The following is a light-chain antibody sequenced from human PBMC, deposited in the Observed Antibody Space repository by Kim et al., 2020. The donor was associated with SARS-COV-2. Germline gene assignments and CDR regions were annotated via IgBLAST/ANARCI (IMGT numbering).Light chain of an antibody. CDR2: QDT. CDR3: QAWDGSTVV. V-gene: IGLV3-1*01. Sequence: SYELTQPPSVSVSPGQTATLTCSGDKLGDKYSCWYQQKAGQSPVLVIHQDTKRPSGIPERFSGSNSGNTATLTISGTQAMDEAIYYCQAWDGSTVVFGGG. CDR1: KLGDKY. J-gene: IGLJ2*01.